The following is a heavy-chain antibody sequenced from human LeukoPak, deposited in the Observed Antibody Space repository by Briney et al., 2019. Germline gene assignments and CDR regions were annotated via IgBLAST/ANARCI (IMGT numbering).Heavy chain of an antibody. Sequence: ASVKVSCKASGYTFTSYAMHWVRQAPGQRLEWMGWINAGNGNTKYSQKFQGRVTITRDTSASTAYMELSSLRSEDTAVYYCARTYDILTGYPMGAFDIWGQGTMVTVSS. CDR3: ARTYDILTGYPMGAFDI. CDR2: INAGNGNT. J-gene: IGHJ3*02. CDR1: GYTFTSYA. V-gene: IGHV1-3*01. D-gene: IGHD3-9*01.